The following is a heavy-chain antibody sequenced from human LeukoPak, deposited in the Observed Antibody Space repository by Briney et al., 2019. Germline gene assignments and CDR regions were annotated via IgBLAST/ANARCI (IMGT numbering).Heavy chain of an antibody. CDR2: IYYSGTT. D-gene: IGHD6-13*01. Sequence: PSETLSLTCTVSGGSISSYYWSWIRQPPGKGLGWFGYIYYSGTTNYNPSLKSRVTISVDTSKNQFSLKLSSVTAADTAVYYCARGVYIAAAQYAYWGQGTLVTVSS. CDR1: GGSISSYY. V-gene: IGHV4-59*01. J-gene: IGHJ4*02. CDR3: ARGVYIAAAQYAY.